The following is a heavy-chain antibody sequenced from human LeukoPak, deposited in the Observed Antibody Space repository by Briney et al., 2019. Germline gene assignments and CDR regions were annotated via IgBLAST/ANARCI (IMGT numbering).Heavy chain of an antibody. CDR1: GFTFSSLA. D-gene: IGHD3-22*01. Sequence: GGSLRLSCAASGFTFSSLAMSWVRQAPGKGLEWISYIVPSGTIMKYADSVRGRFTISRDNAKNSLYLQMNSLRAEDTAVYYCARDLAFTMTMWGQGTLVTVSS. J-gene: IGHJ1*01. V-gene: IGHV3-11*01. CDR3: ARDLAFTMTM. CDR2: IVPSGTIM.